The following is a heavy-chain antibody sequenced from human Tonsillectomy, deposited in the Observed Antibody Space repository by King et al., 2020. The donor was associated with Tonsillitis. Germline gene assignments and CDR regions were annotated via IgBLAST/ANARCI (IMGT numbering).Heavy chain of an antibody. D-gene: IGHD3-22*01. CDR1: GFTFSSYG. CDR3: AKERSTGDYYDHWYFDL. CDR2: IRYDGSYK. Sequence: VQLVESGGGVVQPGGSLRLSCAASGFTFSSYGMHWVRQAPGKGLEWVAFIRYDGSYKYYADSVKGRFTISRDNSKNMLYLQMSSLRAEDTAVYYCAKERSTGDYYDHWYFDLWGRGTLVTVSS. J-gene: IGHJ2*01. V-gene: IGHV3-30*02.